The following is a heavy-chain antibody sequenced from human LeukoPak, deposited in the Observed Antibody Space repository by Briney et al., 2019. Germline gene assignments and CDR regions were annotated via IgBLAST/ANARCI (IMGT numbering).Heavy chain of an antibody. D-gene: IGHD6-13*01. CDR2: IYDSETT. Sequence: SETLSLTCTVSGVSMRNHYWSWLRQPPGKGLEWIGYIYDSETTNYNPSLKSRVTMSLDTSKNQSSLKLSSVTAADTALYYCATRPGGSTWHGVFDFWSRGTLVTVSS. V-gene: IGHV4-59*11. CDR1: GVSMRNHY. CDR3: ATRPGGSTWHGVFDF. J-gene: IGHJ4*02.